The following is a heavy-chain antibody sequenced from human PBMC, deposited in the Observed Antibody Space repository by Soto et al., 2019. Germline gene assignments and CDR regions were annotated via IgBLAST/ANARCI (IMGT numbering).Heavy chain of an antibody. J-gene: IGHJ4*02. V-gene: IGHV3-15*01. CDR1: GFTFSNAW. CDR3: TTSLSSSWYVDY. CDR2: IKSKTDGGTT. D-gene: IGHD6-13*01. Sequence: GGSLRLSCAASGFTFSNAWMSWVRQAPGKGLEWVGRIKSKTDGGTTDYAAPVKGRFTISRDDSKNTLYLQMNSLKTEDTAVYYCTTSLSSSWYVDYWGQGTLVTVSS.